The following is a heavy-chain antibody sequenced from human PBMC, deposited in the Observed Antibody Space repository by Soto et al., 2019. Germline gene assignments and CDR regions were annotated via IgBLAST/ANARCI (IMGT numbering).Heavy chain of an antibody. Sequence: QVQLVQSGAEVKKPGASVKVSCKASGYTFTRYDINWVRQATGQGLEWMGWMNPNSGNTGYAQKFQGRVTMTRNTSKSTAYMELSSLRSEDTAVYYCARGARYCGGDCYSDWGQGTLVTVSS. V-gene: IGHV1-8*01. J-gene: IGHJ4*02. D-gene: IGHD2-21*02. CDR1: GYTFTRYD. CDR3: ARGARYCGGDCYSD. CDR2: MNPNSGNT.